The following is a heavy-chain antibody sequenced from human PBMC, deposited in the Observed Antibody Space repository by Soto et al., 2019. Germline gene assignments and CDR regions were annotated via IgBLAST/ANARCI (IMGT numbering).Heavy chain of an antibody. CDR3: ARGLVVTALPYYYYYGMDV. Sequence: KPSETLSLTCTVSGGSISSYYWSWIRQPPGKGLEWIGYIYYSGSTNYNPSLKSRVTISVDTSKNQFSLKLSSVTAADTAVYYCARGLVVTALPYYYYYGMDVWGQGTTVTVSS. V-gene: IGHV4-59*01. J-gene: IGHJ6*02. CDR2: IYYSGST. D-gene: IGHD2-21*02. CDR1: GGSISSYY.